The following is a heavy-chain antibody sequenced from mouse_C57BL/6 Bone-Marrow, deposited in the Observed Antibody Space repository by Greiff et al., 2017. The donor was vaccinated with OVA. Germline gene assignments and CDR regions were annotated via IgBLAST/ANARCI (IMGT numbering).Heavy chain of an antibody. D-gene: IGHD2-1*01. J-gene: IGHJ3*01. CDR2: INPYNGDT. CDR1: GYSFTGYF. CDR3: ARGDIVGGNYDVFAY. V-gene: IGHV1-20*01. Sequence: VQLKESGPELVKPGDSVKISCKASGYSFTGYFMNWVMQSHGKSLEWIGRINPYNGDTFYNQKFKGKATLTVDKSSSTAHMELRSLTSEDSAVYYCARGDIVGGNYDVFAYWGQGTLVTVSA.